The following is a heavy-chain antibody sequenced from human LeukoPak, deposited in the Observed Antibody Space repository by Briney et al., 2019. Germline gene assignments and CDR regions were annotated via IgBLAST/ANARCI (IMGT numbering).Heavy chain of an antibody. CDR2: IYTSGST. Sequence: SETLSLTCTVSGGPISSYYWSWIRQPAGKGLEWIGRIYTSGSTNYNPSLKSRVTMSVDTSKNQFSLKLSSVTAADTAVYYCARGDIVVVPAAMDDAFDIWGQGTMVTVSS. CDR1: GGPISSYY. CDR3: ARGDIVVVPAAMDDAFDI. J-gene: IGHJ3*02. V-gene: IGHV4-4*07. D-gene: IGHD2-2*01.